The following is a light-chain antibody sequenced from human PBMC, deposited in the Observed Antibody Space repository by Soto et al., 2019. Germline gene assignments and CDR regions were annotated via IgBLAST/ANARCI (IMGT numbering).Light chain of an antibody. CDR2: GNS. CDR1: SSNIGAGYD. J-gene: IGLJ2*01. Sequence: QSVLTQPPSVSGDPGQRVTIACTGSSSNIGAGYDVHWYQQLPGTATKLLIYGNSNRPSGVPDRFSGYKSGTSACLAITGLQTEDEADYYCQSYGSSLSGVVFGGGTKPTVL. V-gene: IGLV1-40*01. CDR3: QSYGSSLSGVV.